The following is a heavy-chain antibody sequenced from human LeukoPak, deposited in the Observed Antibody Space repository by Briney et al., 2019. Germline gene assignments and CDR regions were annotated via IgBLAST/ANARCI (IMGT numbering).Heavy chain of an antibody. D-gene: IGHD2-2*03. CDR2: MNPNSGNT. V-gene: IGHV1-8*01. J-gene: IGHJ4*02. Sequence: GASVKVSCKASEYTFTSYDINWVRQAPGQGLEWMGWMNPNSGNTGYAQEFQGRVTRTRNISISTAYMELSGLRFEDTAVYYCARGTSRGYCSSNTCYVLDYWGQGTLVTVSS. CDR3: ARGTSRGYCSSNTCYVLDY. CDR1: EYTFTSYD.